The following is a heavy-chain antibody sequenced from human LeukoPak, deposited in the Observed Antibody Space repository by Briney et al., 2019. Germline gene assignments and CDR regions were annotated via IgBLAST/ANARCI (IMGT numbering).Heavy chain of an antibody. CDR2: IYYSGST. V-gene: IGHV4-59*01. D-gene: IGHD3-10*01. Sequence: PSETLSLTCTVSGGSISSSYWSWIRQPPGKGLEWIGYIYYSGSTNYNPSLKSRVTISVATSKNQFSLKLSSVTAADTAVYYCARLATGAAIYYYYMDVWGKGTTVTVSS. CDR1: GGSISSSY. J-gene: IGHJ6*03. CDR3: ARLATGAAIYYYYMDV.